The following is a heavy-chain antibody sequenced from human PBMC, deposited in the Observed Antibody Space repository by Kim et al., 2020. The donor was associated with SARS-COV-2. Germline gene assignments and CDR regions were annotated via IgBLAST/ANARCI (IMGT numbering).Heavy chain of an antibody. D-gene: IGHD3-22*01. J-gene: IGHJ4*02. CDR1: GFIFDDYG. Sequence: GGSLRLSCAASGFIFDDYGMNWVRQTPGKGLEWVSGITWNGDSTGYRDFVMGRFAISRDNAKNSLFLQMNSLTAEDTALYYCVRDLGSSGYYGFDYWGLG. CDR3: VRDLGSSGYYGFDY. CDR2: ITWNGDST. V-gene: IGHV3-20*04.